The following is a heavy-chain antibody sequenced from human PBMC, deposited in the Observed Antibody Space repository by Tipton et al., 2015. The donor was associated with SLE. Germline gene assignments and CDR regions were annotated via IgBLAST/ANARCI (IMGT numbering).Heavy chain of an antibody. V-gene: IGHV4-61*09. D-gene: IGHD3-22*01. CDR2: IYTSEST. CDR1: GGSISSGSYY. J-gene: IGHJ2*01. CDR3: ARRLVRYDSRYFDL. Sequence: TLSLTCAVYGGSISSGSYYWSWIRQPAGKGLEWIGYIYTSESTNYNPSLKSRVTISVDTSKNQFSLKLSSVTAADTAVYYCARRLVRYDSRYFDLWGRGTLVTASS.